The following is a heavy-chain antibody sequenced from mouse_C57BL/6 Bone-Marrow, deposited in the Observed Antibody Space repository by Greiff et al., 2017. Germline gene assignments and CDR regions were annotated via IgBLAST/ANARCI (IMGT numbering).Heavy chain of an antibody. J-gene: IGHJ2*01. Sequence: QVQLQQSDAELVIPGASVKISCKVSGYTFTDHTIHWMKQRPEQGLEWIGYIYPRDGSTKYNEKFKGKATLTAEKSSSKAYMQLNSLTSEDTAVYFCARPGSKYGLDYWGQGTTLTVSS. CDR3: ARPGSKYGLDY. CDR2: IYPRDGST. CDR1: GYTFTDHT. D-gene: IGHD1-1*01. V-gene: IGHV1-78*01.